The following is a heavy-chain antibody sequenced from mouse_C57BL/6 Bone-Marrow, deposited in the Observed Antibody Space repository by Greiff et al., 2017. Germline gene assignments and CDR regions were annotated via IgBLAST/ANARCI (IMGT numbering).Heavy chain of an antibody. Sequence: QVQLQQSGAELVRPGTSVKVSCKASGYAFTNYLIAWVQQRPGQGLEWIGVINPGSGGTNYNEKFKGKVTLTADNSSSTAYMQLSSLTSEDSSVYFCARSKNWDSWFAYWGQGTLVTVSA. V-gene: IGHV1-54*01. CDR2: INPGSGGT. D-gene: IGHD4-1*01. J-gene: IGHJ3*01. CDR3: ARSKNWDSWFAY. CDR1: GYAFTNYL.